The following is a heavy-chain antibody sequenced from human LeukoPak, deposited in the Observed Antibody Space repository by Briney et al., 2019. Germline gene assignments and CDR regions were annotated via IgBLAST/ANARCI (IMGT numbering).Heavy chain of an antibody. CDR3: ARTMYYYDSGSYQTLFGY. CDR2: MNPNSGNT. D-gene: IGHD3-10*01. CDR1: GYTFTSYD. Sequence: ASVKVSCKASGYTFTSYDINWVRQATGQGLEWMGWMNPNSGNTGYAQKFQGRVTMTRNTSISTAYMERSSLRSEDTAVYYCARTMYYYDSGSYQTLFGYWGQGTLVTVSS. V-gene: IGHV1-8*01. J-gene: IGHJ4*02.